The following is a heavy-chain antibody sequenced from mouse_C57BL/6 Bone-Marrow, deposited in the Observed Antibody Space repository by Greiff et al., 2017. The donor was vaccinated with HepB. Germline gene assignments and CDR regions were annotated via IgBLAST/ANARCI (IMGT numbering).Heavy chain of an antibody. Sequence: QVQLKESGAELARPGASVKLSCKASGYTFTSYGISWVKQRTGQGLEWIGEIYPRSGNTYYNEKFKGKATLTADKSSSTAYMELRSLTSEDSAVYFCAREDYGSSYAFWGQGTTLTVSS. V-gene: IGHV1-81*01. D-gene: IGHD1-1*01. J-gene: IGHJ2*01. CDR3: AREDYGSSYAF. CDR2: IYPRSGNT. CDR1: GYTFTSYG.